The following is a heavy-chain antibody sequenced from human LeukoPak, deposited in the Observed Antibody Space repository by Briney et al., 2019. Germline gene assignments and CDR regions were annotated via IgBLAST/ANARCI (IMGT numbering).Heavy chain of an antibody. CDR1: GGSISSYY. V-gene: IGHV4-39*07. J-gene: IGHJ4*02. CDR3: ASRRRSSSWYPFDY. CDR2: IYYSGST. Sequence: PSETLSLTCTVSGGSISSYYWGWIRQPPGKGLEWIGSIYYSGSTYYNPSLKSRVTISVDTSKNQFSLKLSSVTAADTAVYYCASRRRSSSWYPFDYWGQGTLVTVSS. D-gene: IGHD6-13*01.